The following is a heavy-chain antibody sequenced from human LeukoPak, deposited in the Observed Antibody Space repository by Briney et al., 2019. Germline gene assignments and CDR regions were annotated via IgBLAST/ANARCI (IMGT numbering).Heavy chain of an antibody. CDR1: GGSISGYY. V-gene: IGHV4-59*01. CDR2: FYYTGRT. J-gene: IGHJ4*02. CDR3: ASTSAPDTDY. Sequence: SETLSLTCTVSGGSISGYYWSWIRQPPGKTLEWIGYFYYTGRTNYYPSLKSRVTMPVDTSKNQFSLNLNSVTAADTAVYYCASTSAPDTDYWGQGTLVTVSS.